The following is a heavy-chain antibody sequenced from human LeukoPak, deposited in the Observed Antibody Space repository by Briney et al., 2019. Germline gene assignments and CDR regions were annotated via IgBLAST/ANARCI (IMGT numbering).Heavy chain of an antibody. J-gene: IGHJ6*02. V-gene: IGHV3-21*01. Sequence: GGSLRLSCAASGFTFSSYSMNWVRQAPGKGLEWVSSISSSSSYIYYADSVKGRFTISRDNAKNSLYLQMNSLRAEDTAVYYCARDQTVVVVAADYYYYGMDVWGQGTTVTVSS. CDR2: ISSSSSYI. CDR1: GFTFSSYS. D-gene: IGHD2-15*01. CDR3: ARDQTVVVVAADYYYYGMDV.